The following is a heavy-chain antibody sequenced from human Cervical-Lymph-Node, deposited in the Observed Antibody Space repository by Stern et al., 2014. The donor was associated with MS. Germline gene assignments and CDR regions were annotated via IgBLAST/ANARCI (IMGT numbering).Heavy chain of an antibody. CDR3: ARPPPAAGFRVWGSLPLDY. V-gene: IGHV1-69*01. Sequence: VQLVESGAEVKKPGSSVKVSCKASGGTFSSYAISWVRQAPGQGLEWMVGIIPIFGTANYAQKFQGRVTITADESTSTAYMELSSLRSEDTAVYYCARPPPAAGFRVWGSLPLDYWGQGTLVTVSS. CDR2: IIPIFGTA. CDR1: GGTFSSYA. J-gene: IGHJ4*02. D-gene: IGHD3-16*01.